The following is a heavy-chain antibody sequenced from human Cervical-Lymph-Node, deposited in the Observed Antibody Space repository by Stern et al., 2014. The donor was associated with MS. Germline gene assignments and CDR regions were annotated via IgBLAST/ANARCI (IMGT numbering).Heavy chain of an antibody. J-gene: IGHJ5*01. D-gene: IGHD1-26*01. CDR3: ARVTGRGTRQNWFDS. CDR1: GGSLTSKY. CDR2: IYSDGNT. Sequence: QLQLQESGPGLVKPSETVSLTCTVSGGSLTSKYWNWIRQPPGKGLEWIGYIYSDGNTNYTHSLKNRVTISLDTSTNQFSLSLTSVTAADTAVYYCARVTGRGTRQNWFDSWGQGTLLTVSS. V-gene: IGHV4-59*01.